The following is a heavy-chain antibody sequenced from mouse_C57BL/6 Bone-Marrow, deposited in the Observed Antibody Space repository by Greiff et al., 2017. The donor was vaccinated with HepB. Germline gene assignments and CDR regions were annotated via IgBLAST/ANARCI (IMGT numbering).Heavy chain of an antibody. D-gene: IGHD3-3*01. J-gene: IGHJ2*01. V-gene: IGHV1-85*01. CDR1: GYTFTSYD. CDR2: IYPRDGST. CDR3: ARSRAGIY. Sequence: VQLVESGPELVKPGASVKLSCKASGYTFTSYDINWVKQRPGQGLEWIGWIYPRDGSTKYNEKFKGKATLTVDTSSSTAYMELHSLTSEDSAVYFCARSRAGIYWGQGTTLTVSS.